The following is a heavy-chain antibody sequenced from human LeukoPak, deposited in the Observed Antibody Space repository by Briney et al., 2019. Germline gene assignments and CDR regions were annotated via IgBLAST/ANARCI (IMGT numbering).Heavy chain of an antibody. CDR3: AKIRPAQD. D-gene: IGHD1-1*01. V-gene: IGHV3-23*01. CDR1: GFTFSTYA. J-gene: IGHJ3*01. CDR2: ISGSGAYT. Sequence: SGGSLRPSCAASGFTFSTYAMSWVRQSPGKGLEWVSGISGSGAYTYYADYVKGRFTISRDNSKNTLYLQMNSLRADDTAIYFCAKIRPAQDWGQGTMVTVSS.